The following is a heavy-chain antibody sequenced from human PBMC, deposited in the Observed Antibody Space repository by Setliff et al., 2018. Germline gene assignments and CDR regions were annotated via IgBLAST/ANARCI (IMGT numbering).Heavy chain of an antibody. CDR3: ATNPRKGRSGGYYYDDPYYFYMDV. CDR1: GFTFSTYS. D-gene: IGHD3-22*01. CDR2: ISSRSNTI. Sequence: HPGGSLRLSCAASGFTFSTYSINWVRQAPGKGLEWIAYISSRSNTIYYADSVKGRFTISRDNAKNSLYLQLNSLRAEDTAVYYCATNPRKGRSGGYYYDDPYYFYMDVWGKGTTVTVSS. V-gene: IGHV3-48*01. J-gene: IGHJ6*03.